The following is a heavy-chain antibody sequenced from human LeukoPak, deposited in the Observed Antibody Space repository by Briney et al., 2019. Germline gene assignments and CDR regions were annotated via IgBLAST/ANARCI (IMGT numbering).Heavy chain of an antibody. Sequence: PLETLSLTCTVSGGFISTYYWSWIRQPPGKGLEWIGYIYYSESTNYNPSLKSRVTISVDTSKNQFSLKLSSVTAADTAVYYCARDYSNCIMDYWGQGTLVTVSS. V-gene: IGHV4-59*01. CDR1: GGFISTYY. J-gene: IGHJ4*02. D-gene: IGHD4-11*01. CDR3: ARDYSNCIMDY. CDR2: IYYSEST.